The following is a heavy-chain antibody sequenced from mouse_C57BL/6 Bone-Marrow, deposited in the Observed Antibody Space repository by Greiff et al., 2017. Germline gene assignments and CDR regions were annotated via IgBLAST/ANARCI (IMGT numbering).Heavy chain of an antibody. V-gene: IGHV1-39*01. CDR3: ARSRYYGSTYFAY. Sequence: ELQLQESVTELVKPGASVKISCPASGYSFTDYKMNWVKQSNGKSLEWIGVINPNYGTTSYNQKFKGKATLTVDQSSSTAYMQLNSLTSEDSAVYYFARSRYYGSTYFAYWGQGTSLTV. CDR1: GYSFTDYK. D-gene: IGHD1-1*01. J-gene: IGHJ2*02. CDR2: INPNYGTT.